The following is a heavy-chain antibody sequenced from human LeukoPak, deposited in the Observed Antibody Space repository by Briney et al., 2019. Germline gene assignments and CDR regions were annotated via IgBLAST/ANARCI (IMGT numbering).Heavy chain of an antibody. J-gene: IGHJ4*02. Sequence: PGGSLRLSCAASGFTFSSYAMSWVRQAPGKGLEWVSAISGSGGSTYYADSVKGRFTISRDNSKNTLYLQMNSLRAEDTAVYYCAREVARQGSGWYLDYWGQGTLVTVSS. V-gene: IGHV3-23*01. CDR1: GFTFSSYA. CDR2: ISGSGGST. D-gene: IGHD6-19*01. CDR3: AREVARQGSGWYLDY.